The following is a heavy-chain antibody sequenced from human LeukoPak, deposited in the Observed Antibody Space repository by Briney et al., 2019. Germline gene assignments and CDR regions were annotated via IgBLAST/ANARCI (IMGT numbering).Heavy chain of an antibody. CDR1: GFTFSGYW. D-gene: IGHD1-26*01. CDR3: ARCGSESDY. CDR2: IKEDGSQK. Sequence: GGSLRLSCAASGFTFSGYWKTWVRQAPGKGLEWVANIKEDGSQKNYVDSVKGRFTISRDNAKDSLYLQMDSLRAEDTAVYYCARCGSESDYWGQGTLVTVSS. J-gene: IGHJ4*02. V-gene: IGHV3-7*01.